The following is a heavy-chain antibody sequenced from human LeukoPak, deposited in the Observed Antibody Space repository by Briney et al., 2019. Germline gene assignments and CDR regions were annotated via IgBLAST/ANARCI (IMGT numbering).Heavy chain of an antibody. CDR3: ARQPRYSSGWYDFDY. D-gene: IGHD6-19*01. V-gene: IGHV3-11*01. J-gene: IGHJ4*02. CDR2: INYNGGTT. Sequence: GGSLRLSCAVSGFTFSDYYMSWIRQAPGKGLEWISYINYNGGTTCYADSVKGRFTISRDNGKDSLYLQMNSLSAEDTAVYYCARQPRYSSGWYDFDYWGQGTLVTVSS. CDR1: GFTFSDYY.